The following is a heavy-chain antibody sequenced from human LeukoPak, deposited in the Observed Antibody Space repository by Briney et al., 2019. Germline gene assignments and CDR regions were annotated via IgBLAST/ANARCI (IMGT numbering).Heavy chain of an antibody. J-gene: IGHJ4*02. CDR3: ARDLGYSNGLDY. V-gene: IGHV4-59*01. Sequence: PSETLSLTCTVSGGSISSYYWSWIRQPPGKGLEWIGYIYYSGSTNYNPSLKSRVTISVDTSKNQFSLKLSSVTAADTAVYYCARDLGYSNGLDYWGQGTLVTVSS. CDR2: IYYSGST. CDR1: GGSISSYY. D-gene: IGHD6-19*01.